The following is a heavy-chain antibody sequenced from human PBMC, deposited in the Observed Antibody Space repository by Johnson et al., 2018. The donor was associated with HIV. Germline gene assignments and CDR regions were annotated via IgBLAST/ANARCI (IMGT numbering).Heavy chain of an antibody. CDR3: ARVLESKVAAGSWAFDI. J-gene: IGHJ3*02. CDR1: GFTFITYD. V-gene: IGHV3-30-3*01. Sequence: VQLVESGGGVVQPGRSLRLSCAASGFTFITYDMHWVRQAPGKGLEWVAVISYDGANKYYADSVKGRFTISRDNSKNTLYLQMNSLTTEDTAVYYCARVLESKVAAGSWAFDIWGQGTMVTVSS. CDR2: ISYDGANK. D-gene: IGHD6-13*01.